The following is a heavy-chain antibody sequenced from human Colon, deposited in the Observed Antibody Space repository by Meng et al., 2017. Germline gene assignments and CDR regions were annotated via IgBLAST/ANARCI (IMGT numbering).Heavy chain of an antibody. D-gene: IGHD6-25*01. Sequence: GGSLRLSCAASGITFGSHSMNWVRQAPGKGLEGVSYISSGSGYIYYADSLKGRITVSRDNAKNSLYLQINSLRAEDTAVYYCARGYGSAWGYFDYWGQGSLVTVSS. CDR2: ISSGSGYI. CDR3: ARGYGSAWGYFDY. V-gene: IGHV3-21*01. J-gene: IGHJ4*02. CDR1: GITFGSHS.